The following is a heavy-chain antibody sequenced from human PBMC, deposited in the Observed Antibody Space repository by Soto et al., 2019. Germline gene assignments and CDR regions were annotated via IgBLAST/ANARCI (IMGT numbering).Heavy chain of an antibody. J-gene: IGHJ4*02. CDR3: ARGWCGVAPAGTRLDF. V-gene: IGHV1-3*04. D-gene: IGHD6-13*01. CDR2: ITTGNGNT. Sequence: QVQLVQSGAEVKQPGASVRLSCKTSGYIFTNFALHWVRQAPGQRPEWMGWITTGNGNTKYSQNFQGRVTITRDTSATTADMELSSLTSEDTAVYYCARGWCGVAPAGTRLDFWGQGTLVTVSS. CDR1: GYIFTNFA.